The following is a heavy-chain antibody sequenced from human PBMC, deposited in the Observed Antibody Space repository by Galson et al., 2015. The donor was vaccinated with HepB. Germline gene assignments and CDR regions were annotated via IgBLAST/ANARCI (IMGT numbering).Heavy chain of an antibody. Sequence: SLRLSCAASGFTFSSYAMNWVRQAPGQGLEWVAVISYDGSNKYYADSVKGRFTISRDNSKNTLYLQMNSLRAEDTAVYYCANTIVVVPAPLPGYYYGMDVWGQGTTVTVSS. D-gene: IGHD2-2*01. CDR3: ANTIVVVPAPLPGYYYGMDV. V-gene: IGHV3-30-3*01. J-gene: IGHJ6*02. CDR2: ISYDGSNK. CDR1: GFTFSSYA.